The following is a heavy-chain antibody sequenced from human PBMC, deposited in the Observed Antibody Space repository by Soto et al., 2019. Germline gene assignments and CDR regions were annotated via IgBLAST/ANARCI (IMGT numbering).Heavy chain of an antibody. CDR2: IYYSGST. J-gene: IGHJ4*02. Sequence: QVQLQESGPGLVKPSETLSLTCTVSGGSISSYYWSWIRQPPGQGLEWVGYIYYSGSTNYNPYNPSLTTRVTISVDTSKNHFSLKLSSVAAAGTAVYYCARDGGRGLGRSLHNHFGYWGQGTLVTVSS. D-gene: IGHD3-10*01. CDR3: ARDGGRGLGRSLHNHFGY. V-gene: IGHV4-59*01. CDR1: GGSISSYY.